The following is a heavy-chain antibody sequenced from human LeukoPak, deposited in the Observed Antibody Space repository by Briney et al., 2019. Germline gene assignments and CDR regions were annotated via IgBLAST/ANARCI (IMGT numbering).Heavy chain of an antibody. D-gene: IGHD2-21*02. Sequence: SETLSLTCTVSGGSISSGGYYWSWIRQHPGKGLEWIGYIYYSGSTYYNPSLKSRVTISVDTSKNQFSLKLSSVTAADTAVYYCARERLSSDMNWFDPWGQGTLVTVSS. V-gene: IGHV4-31*03. CDR1: GGSISSGGYY. CDR3: ARERLSSDMNWFDP. CDR2: IYYSGST. J-gene: IGHJ5*02.